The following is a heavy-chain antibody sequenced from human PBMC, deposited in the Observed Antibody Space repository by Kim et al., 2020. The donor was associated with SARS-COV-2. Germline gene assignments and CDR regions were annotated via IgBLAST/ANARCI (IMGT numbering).Heavy chain of an antibody. CDR3: ARSPYQLRNYYYYYGMDV. J-gene: IGHJ6*02. Sequence: SETLSLTCTVSGGSISSYYWSWIRQPPGKGLEWIGYIYYSGSTNYNPSLKSRVTISVDTSKNQFSLKLSSVTAADTAVYYCARSPYQLRNYYYYYGMDVWGQGTTVTVSS. CDR2: IYYSGST. V-gene: IGHV4-59*13. D-gene: IGHD2-2*01. CDR1: GGSISSYY.